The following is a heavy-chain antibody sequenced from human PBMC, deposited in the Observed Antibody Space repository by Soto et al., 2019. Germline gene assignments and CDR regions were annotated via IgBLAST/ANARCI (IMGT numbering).Heavy chain of an antibody. D-gene: IGHD6-19*01. V-gene: IGHV3-53*01. Sequence: VQLVESGGGLIQPGGSLRLSCAASGLTVSSNYMNWVRQAPGQGLEWVSLTYTGGETTYADSVKGRFTVSRDNSKNTLYLQMSSLRTEDTAVYYCVRMGQWRVPGDFYYGMDVWGQGTSVTVSS. J-gene: IGHJ6*02. CDR3: VRMGQWRVPGDFYYGMDV. CDR2: TYTGGET. CDR1: GLTVSSNY.